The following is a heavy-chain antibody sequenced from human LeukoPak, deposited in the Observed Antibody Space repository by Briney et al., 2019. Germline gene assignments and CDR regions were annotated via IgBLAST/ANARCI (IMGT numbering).Heavy chain of an antibody. V-gene: IGHV4-59*01. D-gene: IGHD1-1*01. Sequence: SETLSLMCTVSGGSISSSFWSWIRQPPGKGLEWIAYIHYSGSTNYIPSLRSRVTTSIDTSKNQFSLKLNSVTAADTAVYYCALNWNDLSAFDIWGQGTMVTVSS. CDR3: ALNWNDLSAFDI. CDR1: GGSISSSF. J-gene: IGHJ3*02. CDR2: IHYSGST.